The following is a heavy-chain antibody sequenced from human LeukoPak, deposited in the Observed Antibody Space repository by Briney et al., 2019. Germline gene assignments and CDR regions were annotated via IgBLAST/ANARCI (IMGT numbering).Heavy chain of an antibody. V-gene: IGHV4-59*01. Sequence: SETLSLTCTVSGGSTSSYYWSWIRQPPGKGLEWIGYIYYSGSTNYNPSLKSRVTISVDTSKNQFSLKLSSVTAADTAVYYCARAQDCSGGSCYSYYYMDVWGKGTTVTISS. J-gene: IGHJ6*03. D-gene: IGHD2-15*01. CDR2: IYYSGST. CDR3: ARAQDCSGGSCYSYYYMDV. CDR1: GGSTSSYY.